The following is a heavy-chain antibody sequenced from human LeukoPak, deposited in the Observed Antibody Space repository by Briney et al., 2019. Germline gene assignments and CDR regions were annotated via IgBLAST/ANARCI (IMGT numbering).Heavy chain of an antibody. Sequence: ASETLSLTCSVSGGSISSSNYYWSWIRQPAGKGLEWIGRIYTSESTNYNPSLKSRVTISVDTSKNQFSLKLSSVTAADTAVYYCARDAADGYPPHHNWFDPWGQGTLVTVSS. J-gene: IGHJ5*02. D-gene: IGHD2-15*01. CDR3: ARDAADGYPPHHNWFDP. V-gene: IGHV4-61*02. CDR2: IYTSEST. CDR1: GGSISSSNYY.